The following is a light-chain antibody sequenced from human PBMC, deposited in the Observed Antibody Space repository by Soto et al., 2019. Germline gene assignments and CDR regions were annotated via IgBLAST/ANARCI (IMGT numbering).Light chain of an antibody. Sequence: QSALTQPASVSGSPGQSITISCTGTSSDVGGYNYVSWYQHHPGKAPKLMIYEVRHRPSGVSNRFSGSKSGNTASLTISGLQAEDEADYHCSSYTSSSTLVFGGGTKVTVL. CDR2: EVR. CDR3: SSYTSSSTLV. V-gene: IGLV2-14*01. CDR1: SSDVGGYNY. J-gene: IGLJ2*01.